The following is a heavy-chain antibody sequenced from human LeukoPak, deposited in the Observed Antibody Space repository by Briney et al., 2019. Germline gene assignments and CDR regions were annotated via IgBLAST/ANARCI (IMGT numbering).Heavy chain of an antibody. CDR1: GFAFSRYG. CDR3: ARDRYDSSGYDTYYFDY. V-gene: IGHV3-21*01. J-gene: IGHJ4*02. CDR2: ITGSSNHA. D-gene: IGHD3-22*01. Sequence: GGSLRLSCAASGFAFSRYGMTWVRQAPGKGLEWVSSITGSSNHAYYADSLKGRFTISRDNAKNSLYLQMNSLRDEDTAVYYCARDRYDSSGYDTYYFDYWGQGTLVTVSS.